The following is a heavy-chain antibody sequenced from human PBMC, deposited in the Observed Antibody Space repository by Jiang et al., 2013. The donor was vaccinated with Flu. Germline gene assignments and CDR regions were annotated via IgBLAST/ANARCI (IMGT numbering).Heavy chain of an antibody. D-gene: IGHD3-22*01. J-gene: IGHJ4*02. CDR2: MSQSGSG. Sequence: WGWIRQPPGKGLEWIGSMSQSGSGYYNPSLKSRVTISVDTSKNQFSLELNSVTAADTAVYYCARDTAQYYYDSSGDYAPDYFDYWGQGTLVTVSS. V-gene: IGHV4-38-2*02. CDR3: ARDTAQYYYDSSGDYAPDYFDY.